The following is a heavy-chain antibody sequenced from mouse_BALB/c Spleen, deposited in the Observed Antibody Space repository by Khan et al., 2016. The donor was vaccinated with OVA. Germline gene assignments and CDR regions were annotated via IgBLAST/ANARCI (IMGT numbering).Heavy chain of an antibody. D-gene: IGHD1-1*01. CDR1: GYSFTGYY. Sequence: LVKTGASVKISCKASGYSFTGYYMHWVKQSHGKSLEWIGYISCYNGSTTYNQKFKGKATFTVDTSSSTVYMQFYSLTSEDSAVYDCARGDYYGSSSFAYWGQGTLVTVSA. CDR3: ARGDYYGSSSFAY. V-gene: IGHV1S34*01. J-gene: IGHJ3*01. CDR2: ISCYNGST.